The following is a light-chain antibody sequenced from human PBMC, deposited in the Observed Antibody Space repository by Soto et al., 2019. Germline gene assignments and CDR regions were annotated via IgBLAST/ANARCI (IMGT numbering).Light chain of an antibody. CDR1: QSVDRNY. Sequence: EVVLTQSPGPLSLSPGERATLSCRASQSVDRNYLSWFQHKRGQPPRVLVFVTSSRAAGTPVRFSGSGSGTNFTLTITRVEPEDFGVYYCQQYGGSPPAYTFGLGTKLEI. J-gene: IGKJ2*01. CDR3: QQYGGSPPAYT. CDR2: VTS. V-gene: IGKV3-20*01.